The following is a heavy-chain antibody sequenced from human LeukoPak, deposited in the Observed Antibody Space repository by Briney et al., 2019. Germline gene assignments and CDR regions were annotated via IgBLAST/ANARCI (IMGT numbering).Heavy chain of an antibody. J-gene: IGHJ4*02. D-gene: IGHD3-22*01. CDR3: ARDVEYYYDSSGYLEPGY. V-gene: IGHV1-69*04. CDR2: IIPILGIA. Sequence: SVTVSCKASGGTFSSYAISWVRQAPGQGLEWMGRIIPILGIANYAQKFQGRVTITADKSTSTAYMELSSLRSEDTAVYYCARDVEYYYDSSGYLEPGYWGQGTLVTVSS. CDR1: GGTFSSYA.